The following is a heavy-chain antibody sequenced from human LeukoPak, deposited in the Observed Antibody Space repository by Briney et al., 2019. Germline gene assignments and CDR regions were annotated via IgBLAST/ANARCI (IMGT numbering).Heavy chain of an antibody. V-gene: IGHV3-33*01. CDR3: AREPTYGGNYLDY. CDR2: IWYDGSNK. CDR1: GFTFSSYG. Sequence: GRSLRLSCAASGFTFSSYGMHWVRQAPGKGLEWVAVIWYDGSNKYYADSVKGRFTISRDNSKNTLYLQMNSLRAEDTAVYYFAREPTYGGNYLDYWGQGTLVTASS. J-gene: IGHJ4*02. D-gene: IGHD4-23*01.